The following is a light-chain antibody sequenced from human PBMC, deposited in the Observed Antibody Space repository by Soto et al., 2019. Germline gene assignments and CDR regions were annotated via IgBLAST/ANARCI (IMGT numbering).Light chain of an antibody. CDR3: MQGTHWPFT. V-gene: IGKV2-30*02. Sequence: DVVMTQSPLSLPVTLGQPASISCRSSQSLVHSDGNSYLNWFQQRPGQSPRRLIYKVSNRDSGVPDRFSGSGSGTDFTLKISRVEAEDVAVYYCMQGTHWPFTLGQGTKLEIK. CDR1: QSLVHSDGNSY. J-gene: IGKJ2*01. CDR2: KVS.